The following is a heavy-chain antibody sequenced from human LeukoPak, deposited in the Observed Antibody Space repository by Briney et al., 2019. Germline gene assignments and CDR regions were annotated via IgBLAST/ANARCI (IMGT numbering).Heavy chain of an antibody. CDR3: ARDNDILTGYYFFDY. D-gene: IGHD3-9*01. CDR1: GYTFTGYY. J-gene: IGHJ4*02. Sequence: VASVKVSCKASGYTFTGYYMHWVRQAPGHGHEWLRWINTNSGGTNYAQKFQGRVTMTRDTSISTAYMELSRLRSDDTAVYYCARDNDILTGYYFFDYWGQGTLVTVSS. CDR2: INTNSGGT. V-gene: IGHV1-2*02.